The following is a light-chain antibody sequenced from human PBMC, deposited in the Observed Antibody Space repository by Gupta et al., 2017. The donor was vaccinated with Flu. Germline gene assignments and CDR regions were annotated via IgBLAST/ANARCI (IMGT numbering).Light chain of an antibody. CDR3: QQLNSSPLT. J-gene: IGKJ4*01. CDR2: AAS. Sequence: DIQLTQSPSFLSASVGDRVTITCRASQGISSYLAWYQQKPGKAPKLLIYAASTLQTGVPSRFSGSGSGTEFTLTISSRQPEDFATYYCQQLNSSPLTFGGGTKVDIK. V-gene: IGKV1-9*01. CDR1: QGISSY.